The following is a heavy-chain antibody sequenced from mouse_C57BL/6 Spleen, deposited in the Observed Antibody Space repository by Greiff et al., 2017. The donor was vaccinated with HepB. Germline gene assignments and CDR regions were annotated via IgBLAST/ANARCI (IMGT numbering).Heavy chain of an antibody. CDR2: IYPGSGST. CDR3: ARWYDGSYGFAY. V-gene: IGHV1-55*01. D-gene: IGHD2-3*01. Sequence: QVQLQQPGAELVKPGASVKMSCKASGYTFTSYWITWVKQRPGQGLEWIGDIYPGSGSTNYNEKFKSKATLTVDTSSSTAYMQLSSLTSEDSAVYYCARWYDGSYGFAYWGQGTLVTVSA. CDR1: GYTFTSYW. J-gene: IGHJ3*01.